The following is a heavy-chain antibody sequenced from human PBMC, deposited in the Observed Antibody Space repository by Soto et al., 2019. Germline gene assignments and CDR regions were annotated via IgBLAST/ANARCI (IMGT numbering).Heavy chain of an antibody. CDR2: IYYSGST. D-gene: IGHD3-22*01. CDR1: GGSISSYY. V-gene: IGHV4-59*01. J-gene: IGHJ6*02. CDR3: ARDGNYDSSGYKGGLHYYYYGMDV. Sequence: SETLSLTCTVSGGSISSYYWSWIRQPPGKGLEWIGYIYYSGSTNYNPSLKSRVTISVDTSKNQSSLKLSSVTAADTAVYYCARDGNYDSSGYKGGLHYYYYGMDVWGQGTTVTVSS.